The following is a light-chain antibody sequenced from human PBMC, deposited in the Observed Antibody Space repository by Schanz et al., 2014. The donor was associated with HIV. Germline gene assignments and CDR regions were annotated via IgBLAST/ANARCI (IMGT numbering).Light chain of an antibody. CDR2: LAS. Sequence: AIRMTQSPSSLSASTGDRVTITCRASQGISSYLAWYQQKPGKAPKLLIYLASTLQSGVPSRFNGSGSGTDFTLSISCLQSEDFATYYCQQYDTSVFTFGPGTKVDIK. V-gene: IGKV1-8*01. CDR1: QGISSY. J-gene: IGKJ3*01. CDR3: QQYDTSVFT.